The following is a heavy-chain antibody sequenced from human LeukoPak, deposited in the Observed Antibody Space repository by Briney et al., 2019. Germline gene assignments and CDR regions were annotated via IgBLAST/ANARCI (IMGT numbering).Heavy chain of an antibody. CDR3: AKGRNTMVRGVIKGFDY. D-gene: IGHD3-10*01. Sequence: QPGGSLRLSCAASGFTVSSNYMSWVRQAPGKGLEWVSVIYSGGSTYYADSVKGRFTISRDNSKNTLYLQMNSLRAEDTAVYYCAKGRNTMVRGVIKGFDYWGQGTLVTVSS. CDR2: IYSGGST. CDR1: GFTVSSNY. J-gene: IGHJ4*02. V-gene: IGHV3-53*01.